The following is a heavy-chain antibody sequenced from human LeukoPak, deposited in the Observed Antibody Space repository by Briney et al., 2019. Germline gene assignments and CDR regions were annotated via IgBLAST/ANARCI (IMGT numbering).Heavy chain of an antibody. CDR1: GFTFNSFA. Sequence: GGSLRLSCAASGFTFNSFAMNWVRQAPGKGLEWVSSISGSGGTSHYADFVKGRFTISRDNSKNTLYLQMNSPRAEDTAAYYCAKSLGVGGYTRYKGFDQWGQGTLVVVSS. CDR3: AKSLGVGGYTRYKGFDQ. CDR2: ISGSGGTS. D-gene: IGHD3-16*02. V-gene: IGHV3-23*01. J-gene: IGHJ4*02.